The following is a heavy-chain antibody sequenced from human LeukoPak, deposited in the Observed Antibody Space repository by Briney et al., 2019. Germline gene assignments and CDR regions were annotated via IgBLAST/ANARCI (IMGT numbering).Heavy chain of an antibody. J-gene: IGHJ4*02. CDR1: GFTFSSYS. V-gene: IGHV3-48*01. D-gene: IGHD6-13*01. Sequence: GGSLRLSCAASGFTFSSYSMNWVRQAPGKGLEWVSYISSSSSTIYYADSVKGRFTISRDNAKNSLYLQMNSLRAEDTAVYYCARDGERGYRKPLDYWGQGTLVTVSS. CDR2: ISSSSSTI. CDR3: ARDGERGYRKPLDY.